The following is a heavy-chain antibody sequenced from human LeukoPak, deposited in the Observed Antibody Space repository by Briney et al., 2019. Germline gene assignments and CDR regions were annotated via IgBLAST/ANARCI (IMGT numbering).Heavy chain of an antibody. D-gene: IGHD3-9*01. CDR1: GFTFSDYY. Sequence: PGGSLRLSCAASGFTFSDYYMSWIRQAPGKGLEWVSYISGSGSTIYYADSVKGRFTISRDNSKNTLYLQMNSLRAEDTAVYYCAKDKTHFDWLDAFDIWGQGTMVTVSS. CDR3: AKDKTHFDWLDAFDI. V-gene: IGHV3-11*01. J-gene: IGHJ3*02. CDR2: ISGSGSTI.